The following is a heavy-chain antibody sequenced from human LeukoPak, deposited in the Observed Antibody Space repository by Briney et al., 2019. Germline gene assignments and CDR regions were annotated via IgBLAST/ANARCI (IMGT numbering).Heavy chain of an antibody. Sequence: ASVKVSCKASGYTFTSYDINWVRQATGQGLEWMGWMNPNSGNTGHAQKFQGRVTMTRNTSKSTAYMELSSLRSEDTAVYYCARVSSTWVYSSSWFYFDYWGQGTLVTVSS. V-gene: IGHV1-8*01. D-gene: IGHD6-13*01. J-gene: IGHJ4*02. CDR2: MNPNSGNT. CDR3: ARVSSTWVYSSSWFYFDY. CDR1: GYTFTSYD.